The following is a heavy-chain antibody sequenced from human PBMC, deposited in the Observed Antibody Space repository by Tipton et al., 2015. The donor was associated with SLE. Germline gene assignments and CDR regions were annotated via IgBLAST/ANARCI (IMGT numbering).Heavy chain of an antibody. CDR2: IRRSSSYI. V-gene: IGHV3-21*01. D-gene: IGHD6-13*01. CDR1: GFTFSSYS. Sequence: GSLRLSCAASGFTFSSYSMNWVRQAPGKGLEWVSSIRRSSSYIYYADSVKGRFTISRDNAKNSLYLQMNSLRAADTAVYYCAREIAAAGARFSYYYGMDVWGQGTTVTVSS. CDR3: AREIAAAGARFSYYYGMDV. J-gene: IGHJ6*02.